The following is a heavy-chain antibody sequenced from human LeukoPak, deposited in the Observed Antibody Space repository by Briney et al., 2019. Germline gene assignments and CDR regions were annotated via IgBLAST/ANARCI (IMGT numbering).Heavy chain of an antibody. D-gene: IGHD2/OR15-2a*01. CDR3: ASNNRSQASYYYMGV. CDR1: GYSISSGYY. CDR2: IYHSGST. V-gene: IGHV4-38-2*01. J-gene: IGHJ6*03. Sequence: LETLSLTCAVSGYSISSGYYWGWIRQPPGKGLEWIGSIYHSGSTDYNPSLKSRVTISVDTSTNQFSLKLSSVPAADTAVYYCASNNRSQASYYYMGVWGQGTPVTVSS.